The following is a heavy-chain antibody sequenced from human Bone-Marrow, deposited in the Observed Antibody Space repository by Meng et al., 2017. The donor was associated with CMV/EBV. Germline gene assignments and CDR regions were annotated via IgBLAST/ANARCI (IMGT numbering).Heavy chain of an antibody. J-gene: IGHJ3*02. CDR2: IYSGGST. V-gene: IGHV3-66*01. CDR1: GFTVSSNY. CDR3: ARDTVRDCGGDCPSAFDI. Sequence: GESLKISCAASGFTVSSNYMSWVRQAPGKGLEWVSVIYSGGSTYYADSVKGRFTISRDNAKNSLYLQMNSLRAEDTAVYYCARDTVRDCGGDCPSAFDIWGQGTMVTVSS. D-gene: IGHD2-21*01.